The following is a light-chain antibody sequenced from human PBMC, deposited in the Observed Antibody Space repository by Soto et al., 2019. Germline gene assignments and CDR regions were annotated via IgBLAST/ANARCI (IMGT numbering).Light chain of an antibody. CDR3: CLYAGSYTFV. CDR1: SSDVGGYNY. CDR2: DVI. Sequence: QSALTQPRSVSGSPGQSVTLSCTGTSSDVGGYNYVSWYQQHPGKAPKLMIYDVITRPSGVPDRFSGSKSGNTASLTISGLQAEDEADYYCCLYAGSYTFVFGTGTKVTVL. J-gene: IGLJ1*01. V-gene: IGLV2-11*01.